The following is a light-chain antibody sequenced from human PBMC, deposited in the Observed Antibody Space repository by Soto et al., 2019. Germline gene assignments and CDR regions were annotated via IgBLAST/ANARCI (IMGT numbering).Light chain of an antibody. Sequence: IVMTQSPATLSVSPGERATLSCRASQSVSSNLAWYQQKVGQAPKLLIYDASTRATGIPARFSGSGSGTEFTLTISSLQSEDFAVYYCQQYNDWPETFGQGTKVDIK. CDR3: QQYNDWPET. J-gene: IGKJ1*01. V-gene: IGKV3-15*01. CDR1: QSVSSN. CDR2: DAS.